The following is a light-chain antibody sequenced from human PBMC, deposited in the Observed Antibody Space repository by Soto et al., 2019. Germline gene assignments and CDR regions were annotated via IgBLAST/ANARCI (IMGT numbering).Light chain of an antibody. Sequence: EIVLTQSPGTLSLSPGEGATLFCRASQSVSSSYLAWYQQKPGQAPRLLIYGASNRATGIPDRFSGGGSGTDFTLTVNKLEPEDSAVYYCQQYGTSPWTFGQGTKVEIK. J-gene: IGKJ1*01. V-gene: IGKV3-20*01. CDR3: QQYGTSPWT. CDR2: GAS. CDR1: QSVSSSY.